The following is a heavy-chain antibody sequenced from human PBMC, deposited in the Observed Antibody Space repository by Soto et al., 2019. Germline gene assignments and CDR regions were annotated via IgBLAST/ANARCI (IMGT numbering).Heavy chain of an antibody. J-gene: IGHJ4*02. D-gene: IGHD6-19*01. CDR1: GGSISSSSYY. V-gene: IGHV4-39*01. Sequence: QLQLQESGPGLVKPSETLSLTCTVSGGSISSSSYYLGWIRQPPGKGLEWIGSIYYSGSTYYNPPLKSRVTISVDTSKNQFSLKLSSVTAANTAVYYCARLGSRAVAPFDYRGQGTLVTVSS. CDR2: IYYSGST. CDR3: ARLGSRAVAPFDY.